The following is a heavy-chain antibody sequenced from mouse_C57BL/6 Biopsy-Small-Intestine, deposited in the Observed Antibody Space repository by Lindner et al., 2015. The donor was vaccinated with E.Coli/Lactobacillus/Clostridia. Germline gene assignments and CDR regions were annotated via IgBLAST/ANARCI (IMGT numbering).Heavy chain of an antibody. CDR1: GISITTGNYR. D-gene: IGHD1-1*01. V-gene: IGHV3-5*01. Sequence: VQLQESGPGLVKPSQTMFLTCTVTGISITTGNYRWSWIRQFPGNKLEWIGYMYYSGSITYNPSLTSRTTITRDTPKNQFFLEMNSLTAEDTTTYYCARDYYWYFDVWGTGTTVTVSS. J-gene: IGHJ1*03. CDR3: ARDYYWYFDV. CDR2: MYYSGSI.